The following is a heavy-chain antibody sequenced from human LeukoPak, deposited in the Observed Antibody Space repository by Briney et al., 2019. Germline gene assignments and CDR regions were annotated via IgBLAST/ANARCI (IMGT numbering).Heavy chain of an antibody. J-gene: IGHJ5*02. V-gene: IGHV1-2*02. CDR3: ARDRTAARPGGNWFDP. D-gene: IGHD6-6*01. Sequence: ASVTVSCKASGYTFTGYYMHWVRQAPGQGLEWMGWINPNSAGTNYAQKFQGRVTMTRDRSISTAYMELSRLRSDDTAVYYCARDRTAARPGGNWFDPWGQGTLVTVSS. CDR1: GYTFTGYY. CDR2: INPNSAGT.